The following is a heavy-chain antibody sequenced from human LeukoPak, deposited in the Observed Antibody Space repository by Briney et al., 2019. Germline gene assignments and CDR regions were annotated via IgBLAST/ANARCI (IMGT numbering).Heavy chain of an antibody. CDR2: MSPNSGNT. V-gene: IGHV1-8*03. D-gene: IGHD5-12*01. J-gene: IGHJ4*02. CDR1: GYTFTSCD. Sequence: LEASLKVSCKASGYTFTSCDINWVRQATGQGLEWMGWMSPNSGNTGYAQKFQGRVTITRNTSISTAYMDLSSLRSEDTAVYYCARGRFSGYVDYWGQGTLVTVSS. CDR3: ARGRFSGYVDY.